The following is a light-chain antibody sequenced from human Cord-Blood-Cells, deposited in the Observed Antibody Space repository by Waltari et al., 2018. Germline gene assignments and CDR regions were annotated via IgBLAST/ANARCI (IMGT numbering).Light chain of an antibody. J-gene: IGLJ1*01. CDR3: SSYTSSSTYV. CDR2: EVS. CDR1: RSDVGGYNY. Sequence: QSALTQPASVSGSPGQSITISRTGTRSDVGGYNYVSWSQQHPGKATKLMIYEVSNRPSGVSNRFSGSNTGNPASLTISGLQAEDEADYYCSSYTSSSTYVFGTGTKVTVL. V-gene: IGLV2-14*01.